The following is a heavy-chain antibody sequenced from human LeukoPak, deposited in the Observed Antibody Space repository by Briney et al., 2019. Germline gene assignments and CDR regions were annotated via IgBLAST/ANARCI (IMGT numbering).Heavy chain of an antibody. Sequence: SETLSLTCTVSGGSITSYYWSWIRQPPGKGLEWIGEINHSGSTNYNPSLKSRVTISVDTSKNQFSLKLSSVTAADTAVYYCARDSVAGRYFVYYYYYYGMDVWGQGTTVTVSS. CDR3: ARDSVAGRYFVYYYYYYGMDV. CDR2: INHSGST. D-gene: IGHD6-19*01. J-gene: IGHJ6*02. CDR1: GGSITSYY. V-gene: IGHV4-34*01.